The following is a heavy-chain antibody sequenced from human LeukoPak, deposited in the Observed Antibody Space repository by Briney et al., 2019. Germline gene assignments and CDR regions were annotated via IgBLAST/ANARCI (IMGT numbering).Heavy chain of an antibody. CDR3: ATGSYYYGSGSYYPWGYFDY. V-gene: IGHV3-30*03. Sequence: GGSLRLSCAASRFPFNTYGMHWVRQAPGKGLEWVALISYDGSNKYYADSVKGRFTISRDNSKNTLYLQMSSLRAEDTAVYYSATGSYYYGSGSYYPWGYFDYWGQGTLVTVSS. D-gene: IGHD3-10*01. J-gene: IGHJ4*02. CDR1: RFPFNTYG. CDR2: ISYDGSNK.